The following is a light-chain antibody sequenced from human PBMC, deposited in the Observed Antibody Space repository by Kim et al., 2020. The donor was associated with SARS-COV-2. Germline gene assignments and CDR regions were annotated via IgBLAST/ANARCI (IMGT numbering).Light chain of an antibody. CDR1: TGPVTSDHY. CDR2: DTN. J-gene: IGLJ6*01. V-gene: IGLV7-46*01. CDR3: LLSYGDPRGV. Sequence: GGTVTLTGGSSTGPVTSDHYPYWFQQKPGQAPRTLIFDTNRRHSWTPARFSGSLFGARAALTLSGAQPEDEADYYCLLSYGDPRGVFGGGTKVTVL.